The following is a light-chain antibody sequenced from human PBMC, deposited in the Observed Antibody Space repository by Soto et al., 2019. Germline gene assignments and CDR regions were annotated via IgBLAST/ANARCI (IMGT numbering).Light chain of an antibody. Sequence: QAVVTQSPSASASLGASVKLTCTLNSGHSSYAIAWHQQQPEKGPRYLMKLNSDGTYSKGDGIPDRFSGCSSGAERYLTISSLQSEDEADYYCQTWDTGIRVFGGGTKLTVL. CDR2: LNSDGTY. CDR3: QTWDTGIRV. CDR1: SGHSSYA. J-gene: IGLJ3*02. V-gene: IGLV4-69*01.